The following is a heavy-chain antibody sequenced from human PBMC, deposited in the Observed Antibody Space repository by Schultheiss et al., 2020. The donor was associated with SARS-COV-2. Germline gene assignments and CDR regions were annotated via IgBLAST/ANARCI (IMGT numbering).Heavy chain of an antibody. CDR2: INHSGST. CDR3: ARESPLGISY. D-gene: IGHD7-27*01. Sequence: SQTLSLTCAVYGGSFSGYYWSWIRQPPGKGLEWIGEINHSGSTNYNPSLKSRVTISVDTSKNQFSLKLSSVTAADTAVYYCARESPLGISYWGQGTLVTVSS. J-gene: IGHJ4*02. V-gene: IGHV4-34*01. CDR1: GGSFSGYY.